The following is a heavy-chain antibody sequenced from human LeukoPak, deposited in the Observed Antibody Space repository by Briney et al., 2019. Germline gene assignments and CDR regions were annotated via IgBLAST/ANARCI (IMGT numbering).Heavy chain of an antibody. Sequence: GWSLRLSCAASGFTFSDYYMSWIRQAPGKGLEWVSYISSSGSSIYSADSVKARFTISRDNAKTSLYLQMNSLRAEDTAVYYCARVGRYSSSSGDYWGQGTLVTVSS. CDR1: GFTFSDYY. D-gene: IGHD6-6*01. CDR3: ARVGRYSSSSGDY. V-gene: IGHV3-11*04. J-gene: IGHJ4*02. CDR2: ISSSGSSI.